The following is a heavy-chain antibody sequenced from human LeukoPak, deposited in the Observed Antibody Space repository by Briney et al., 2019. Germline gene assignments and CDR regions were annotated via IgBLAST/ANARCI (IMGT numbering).Heavy chain of an antibody. J-gene: IGHJ6*03. V-gene: IGHV1-69*05. D-gene: IGHD3-22*01. CDR1: GDTFSSYA. CDR2: IIRIFGTA. CDR3: ARGRGFSGYDYYDSSGYSAAPYYYYYMDV. Sequence: SVKVSCKASGDTFSSYAISWVRQAPGQGLEWMGRIIRIFGTANYAQKFQGRVTITTDESTSTAYMELSSLRSEDTAVYYCARGRGFSGYDYYDSSGYSAAPYYYYYMDVWGKGTTVTVSS.